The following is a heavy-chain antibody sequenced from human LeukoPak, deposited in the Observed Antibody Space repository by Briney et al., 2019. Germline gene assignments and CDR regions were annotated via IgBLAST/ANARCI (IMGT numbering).Heavy chain of an antibody. Sequence: ASVKVSCKASGYTFTGYCMHWVRQAPGQGLEWMGWINPNSGGTNYAQKFQGRVTMTRDTSISTAYMELSRLRSDDTAVYYCARDFDYQLLQNWFDPWGQGTLVTVSS. D-gene: IGHD2-2*01. V-gene: IGHV1-2*02. CDR3: ARDFDYQLLQNWFDP. CDR1: GYTFTGYC. J-gene: IGHJ5*02. CDR2: INPNSGGT.